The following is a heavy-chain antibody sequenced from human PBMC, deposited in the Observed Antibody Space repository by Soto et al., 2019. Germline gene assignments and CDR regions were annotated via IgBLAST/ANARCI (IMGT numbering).Heavy chain of an antibody. D-gene: IGHD3-9*01. V-gene: IGHV3-48*02. Sequence: EVQLVESGGGLVNPGGSLRLSCTASGFSISTYSLQWVRQVPGKGLEWVSYISSGSTSIYYANSVKGRFTISRDNADNLPVLQMKSLRDEDTAVYYCAACRPPSPYDWFYAMDVWGQGTTVSVSS. CDR1: GFSISTYS. J-gene: IGHJ6*02. CDR3: AACRPPSPYDWFYAMDV. CDR2: ISSGSTSI.